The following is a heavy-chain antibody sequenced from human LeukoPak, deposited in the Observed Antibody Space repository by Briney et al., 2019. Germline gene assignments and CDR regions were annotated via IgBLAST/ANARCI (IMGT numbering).Heavy chain of an antibody. CDR2: IYHSGST. D-gene: IGHD5-18*01. V-gene: IGHV4-38-2*01. CDR1: GYSISSGYY. CDR3: ARSYSYGLSFDY. J-gene: IGHJ4*02. Sequence: EPSETLSLTCAVSGYSISSGYYWGWIRQPPGKGLEWIGSIYHSGSTYYNPSLKSRVTISIHTSKNQFSLKLSSVTAADTAVYYCARSYSYGLSFDYWGQGTLVTVSS.